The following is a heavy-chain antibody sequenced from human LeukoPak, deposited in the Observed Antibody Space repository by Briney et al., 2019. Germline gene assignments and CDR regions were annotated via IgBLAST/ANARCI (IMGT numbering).Heavy chain of an antibody. CDR2: ISSSSSTI. CDR3: ARGSYYYDSSGYRDYWYFDL. J-gene: IGHJ2*01. Sequence: PRGSLRLSCAASGFTFSSYSMNWVRQAPGKGLEWVSYISSSSSTIYYADSVKGRFTISRDNAKNSLYLQMNSLRAEDTAVYYCARGSYYYDSSGYRDYWYFDLWGRGTLVTVSS. CDR1: GFTFSSYS. V-gene: IGHV3-48*01. D-gene: IGHD3-22*01.